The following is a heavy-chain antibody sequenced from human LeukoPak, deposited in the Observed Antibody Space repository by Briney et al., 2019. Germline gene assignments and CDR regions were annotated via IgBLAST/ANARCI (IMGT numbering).Heavy chain of an antibody. D-gene: IGHD6-6*01. V-gene: IGHV3-30*18. CDR2: ISYDGSNK. CDR1: GFSFSSYG. Sequence: PGGSLRLSCAASGFSFSSYGMHWVREAPGKGLEWVAVISYDGSNKYYADSVKGRFTISRDNSKNTLYLQMNSLRAEDTAVYYCAKDPGGSSFDYWGQGTLVTLSS. J-gene: IGHJ4*02. CDR3: AKDPGGSSFDY.